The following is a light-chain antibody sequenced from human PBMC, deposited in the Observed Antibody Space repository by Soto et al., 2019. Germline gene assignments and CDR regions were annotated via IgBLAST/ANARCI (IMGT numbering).Light chain of an antibody. CDR1: RTISSY. CDR2: DAS. V-gene: IGKV1-5*01. J-gene: IGKJ1*01. Sequence: DIQMTQSPSSLSASVGDRVTITCRASRTISSYLNWYQQKPGKAPKLLIYDASSLESGVPSRFSGSGSATEFTLTISSLQPDDFATYYCQQYNNYWTFGQGTKVDIK. CDR3: QQYNNYWT.